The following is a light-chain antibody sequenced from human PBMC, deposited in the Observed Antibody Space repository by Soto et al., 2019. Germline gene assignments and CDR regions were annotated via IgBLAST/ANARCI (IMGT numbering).Light chain of an antibody. CDR3: QQRSNWPRGLT. Sequence: EIVFTQSPPTLSLSHGERATFSCRASQSVSSYLAWYQQKPGQAPRLLIYDASNRATGIPARFSGSGSGTDFTLTISSLEAEDFAFYYCQQRSNWPRGLTFGGGAKVDIK. V-gene: IGKV3-11*01. CDR1: QSVSSY. J-gene: IGKJ4*01. CDR2: DAS.